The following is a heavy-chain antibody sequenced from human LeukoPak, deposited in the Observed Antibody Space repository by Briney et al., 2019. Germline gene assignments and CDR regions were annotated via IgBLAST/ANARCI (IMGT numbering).Heavy chain of an antibody. Sequence: SETLSLTCTVSGYSISSGYYWGWIRQPPGKGLEWIGSGSTYYNPSLKSRVTISVDTSKNQFSLKLSSVTAADTAVYFCAREDGSGSYYSFPYWGQGTLVTVSS. J-gene: IGHJ4*02. CDR1: GYSISSGYY. CDR2: SGST. V-gene: IGHV4-38-2*02. CDR3: AREDGSGSYYSFPY. D-gene: IGHD3-10*01.